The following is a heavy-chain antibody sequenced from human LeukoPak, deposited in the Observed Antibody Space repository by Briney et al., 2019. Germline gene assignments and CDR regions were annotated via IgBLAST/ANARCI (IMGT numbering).Heavy chain of an antibody. CDR3: SRAGIWFDP. D-gene: IGHD1-26*01. J-gene: IGHJ5*02. CDR2: IYSSGNT. V-gene: IGHV4-31*11. CDR1: GGSFSGYY. Sequence: SETLSLTCAVYGGSFSGYYWSWIRQHPGKGLEWIGYIYSSGNTYYNPSLKSRVTISVDTSKNHFSLRLSSVTAADTAMYYCSRAGIWFDPWGQGTLVTVSS.